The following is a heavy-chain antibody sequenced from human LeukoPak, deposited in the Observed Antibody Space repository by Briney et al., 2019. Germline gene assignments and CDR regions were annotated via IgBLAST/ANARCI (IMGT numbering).Heavy chain of an antibody. CDR1: GYTFADYY. Sequence: GASVTVSCTASGYTFADYYIHWVRQAPGQGLEWMGWIYPKSGGTNSAQKFQGRVTMTRDTSISTAYMELSRLKFDDTAVYYCARVSTSGYRDWLDPWGQGTLFTVSS. J-gene: IGHJ5*02. V-gene: IGHV1-2*02. D-gene: IGHD3-9*01. CDR2: IYPKSGGT. CDR3: ARVSTSGYRDWLDP.